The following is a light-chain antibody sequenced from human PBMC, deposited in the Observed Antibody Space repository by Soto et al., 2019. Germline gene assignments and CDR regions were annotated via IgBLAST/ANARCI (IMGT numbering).Light chain of an antibody. CDR3: QHSGSSPPIT. J-gene: IGKJ5*01. V-gene: IGKV3-20*01. CDR1: QSVRSTS. Sequence: DIVLTQSPGTLSLSPGERATLSCRARQSVRSTSLAWYQQKPGQAPRLLIYGASSRATGIPDRFSGGGSGTDFTLTISRLEPEDFAVYYCQHSGSSPPITFGQGTRLEIK. CDR2: GAS.